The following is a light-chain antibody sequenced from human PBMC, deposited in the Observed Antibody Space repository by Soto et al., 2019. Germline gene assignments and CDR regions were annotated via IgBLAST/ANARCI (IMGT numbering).Light chain of an antibody. CDR1: QSVNRN. CDR2: GPS. J-gene: IGKJ1*01. V-gene: IGKV3-15*01. Sequence: IVMTQSPGTRAVSSWERASLFCRASQSVNRNLAWYQQNPGQAPRLPIFGPSTRATGVPGRFSGSGSGTEVTLTISSLQSEDFAVYYCQQDNNWPQTFGQGTKV. CDR3: QQDNNWPQT.